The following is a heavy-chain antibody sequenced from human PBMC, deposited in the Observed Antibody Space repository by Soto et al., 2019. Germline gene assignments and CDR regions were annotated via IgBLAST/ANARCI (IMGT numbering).Heavy chain of an antibody. J-gene: IGHJ6*02. CDR3: AKDSWAIFGVPAGEYYAMDV. CDR1: GFTFENYA. V-gene: IGHV3-23*01. D-gene: IGHD3-3*01. CDR2: ISGSGGTT. Sequence: PGGSLRLSCVASGFTFENYAMSWVRQAPGKGLEWVSAISGSGGTTYYSDSVKGRFTISRDNSKNTVYLQMNDLRVEDAAEYFCAKDSWAIFGVPAGEYYAMDVWGQGTTVPSP.